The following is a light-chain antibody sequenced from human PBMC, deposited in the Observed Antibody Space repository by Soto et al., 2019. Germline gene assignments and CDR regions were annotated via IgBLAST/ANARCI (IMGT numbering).Light chain of an antibody. CDR1: QGIRSA. V-gene: IGKV1-13*02. CDR2: GAS. J-gene: IGKJ3*01. Sequence: AIQVTQSPSSLSASVGDRVTITCRTSQGIRSALAWYQQKPGKAPKLLIYGASTLQSGVPSRFGGSGSGTDFTLTVSRLQPEDFATYYGQQLFIYPPTFGPGTKVDIK. CDR3: QQLFIYPPT.